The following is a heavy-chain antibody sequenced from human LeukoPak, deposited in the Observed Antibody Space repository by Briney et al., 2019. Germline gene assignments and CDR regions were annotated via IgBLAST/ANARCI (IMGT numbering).Heavy chain of an antibody. D-gene: IGHD4-17*01. CDR2: TYCRSKWHN. Sequence: SQTLSLTCAISGDSFSSNSAAWSWVRQSPSRGLEWLGRTYCRSKWHNDYALSVKRRITINPDPSKNQFSLQLNSVTPVDTAVYYCARDHYDDYAWLDYWGQGTLVTVSS. CDR3: ARDHYDDYAWLDY. V-gene: IGHV6-1*01. CDR1: GDSFSSNSAA. J-gene: IGHJ4*02.